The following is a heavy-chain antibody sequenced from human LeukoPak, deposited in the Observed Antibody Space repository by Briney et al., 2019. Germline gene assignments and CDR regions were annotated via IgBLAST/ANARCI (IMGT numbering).Heavy chain of an antibody. CDR2: IYGGGTT. D-gene: IGHD2-2*02. J-gene: IGHJ3*01. V-gene: IGHV4-38-2*01. CDR1: GYSISRGFY. CDR3: ARGFCSSIDCYNDAFDF. Sequence: SETLSLTCAVSGYSISRGFYWVWTRQSPGKGLEWIASIYGGGTTYYNPALKNRLTISLDTSKNHFSVNLTSVTAADTAVYYCARGFCSSIDCYNDAFDFWGQGTMVTVSS.